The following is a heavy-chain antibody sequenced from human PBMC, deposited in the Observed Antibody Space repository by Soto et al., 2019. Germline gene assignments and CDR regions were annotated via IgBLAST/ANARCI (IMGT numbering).Heavy chain of an antibody. J-gene: IGHJ6*03. CDR2: IRYDGSNI. V-gene: IGHV3-30*02. CDR1: EIIFNGFG. D-gene: IGHD3-9*01. CDR3: AKDRDILEGYYMDV. Sequence: PGGSLRLSCAASEIIFNGFGMHWVRQAPGKGLEWVSVIRYDGSNIYYADSVKGRFTISRDNSKNTLYLQMNSLRAEDTAVYYCAKDRDILEGYYMDVWGKGTTVTVSS.